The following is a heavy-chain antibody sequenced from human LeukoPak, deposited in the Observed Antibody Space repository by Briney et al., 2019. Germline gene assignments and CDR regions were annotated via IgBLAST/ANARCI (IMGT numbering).Heavy chain of an antibody. D-gene: IGHD2/OR15-2a*01. CDR1: GFNFSSYS. Sequence: PGGSLRLSCAASGFNFSSYSMSWVRQAPGEGLEWVSSISSSSSYIYYSDSVKGRFTISRDNAKNSLYLQINSLRAEHTAVYYCARISVVTTFRSPKYYFDYWGQGILVTVSS. CDR2: ISSSSSYI. J-gene: IGHJ4*02. CDR3: ARISVVTTFRSPKYYFDY. V-gene: IGHV3-21*01.